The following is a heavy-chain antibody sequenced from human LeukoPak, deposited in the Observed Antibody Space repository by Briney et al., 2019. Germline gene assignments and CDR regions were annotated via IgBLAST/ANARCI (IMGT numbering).Heavy chain of an antibody. CDR1: GFTFHDYA. D-gene: IGHD3-3*01. CDR2: ISEDGGST. J-gene: IGHJ4*02. V-gene: IGHV3-43*02. CDR3: TKDQSRLGSGTLGV. Sequence: GGSLRLSCSASGFTFHDYAMHWVRQAPGKGLEWFSHISEDGGSTNYADSVRGRFTISRDNSKNFLYLQMSSLRTEDTALYYCTKDQSRLGSGTLGVWGPGTLSSSPQ.